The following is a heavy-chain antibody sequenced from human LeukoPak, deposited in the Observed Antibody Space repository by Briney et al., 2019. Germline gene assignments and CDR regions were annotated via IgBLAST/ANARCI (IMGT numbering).Heavy chain of an antibody. Sequence: ASVKVSCKASGYTFTSYYMHWVRQAPGQGLEWIGWISAYNGNTNYAHKFQGRVTMTTDKSTSTAYMEVRSLTSDDTAIYYCARDGTEYSSGWARFDYWGQGTLLTVSS. V-gene: IGHV1-18*04. CDR1: GYTFTSYY. CDR2: ISAYNGNT. CDR3: ARDGTEYSSGWARFDY. D-gene: IGHD6-19*01. J-gene: IGHJ4*02.